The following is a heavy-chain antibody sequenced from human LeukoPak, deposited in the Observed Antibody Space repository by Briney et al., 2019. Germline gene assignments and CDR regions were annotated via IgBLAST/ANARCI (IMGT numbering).Heavy chain of an antibody. CDR3: ARREPYSSSTNFDY. D-gene: IGHD6-6*01. J-gene: IGHJ4*02. V-gene: IGHV1-69*13. Sequence: GASVKVSCKASGGTFSSYAISWVRQAPGQGLEWMGGIIPIFGTANYAQKFQGRVTITADESTSTAYMELSSLRSEDTAVYYCARREPYSSSTNFDYWGQGTLVTVSS. CDR2: IIPIFGTA. CDR1: GGTFSSYA.